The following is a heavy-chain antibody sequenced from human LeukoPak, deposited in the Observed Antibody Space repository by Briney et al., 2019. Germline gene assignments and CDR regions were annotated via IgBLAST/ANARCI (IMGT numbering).Heavy chain of an antibody. CDR1: GFSFRNSW. CDR3: AKGTMTTARPAYNWFDP. J-gene: IGHJ5*02. D-gene: IGHD4-17*01. Sequence: GGSLRLSCAASGFSFRNSWMSWVRQVPGKGLEWVANIRQDGNEIYYMHSVKGRFTISRDNAKKSLYLQMNLLRAEDTAVYYCAKGTMTTARPAYNWFDPWGQGTLVTVSS. CDR2: IRQDGNEI. V-gene: IGHV3-7*01.